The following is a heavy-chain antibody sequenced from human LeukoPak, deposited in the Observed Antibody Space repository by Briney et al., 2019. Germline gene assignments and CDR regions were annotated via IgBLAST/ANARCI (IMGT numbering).Heavy chain of an antibody. CDR1: GGTFSSYA. V-gene: IGHV1-69*01. D-gene: IGHD6-19*01. J-gene: IGHJ4*02. Sequence: SVKVSCKASGGTFSSYAISWVRQAPRQGLEWMGGIIPIVGTANYAQKFEGRVKITADESTSTAYMELSSLRSEDTAVYYCAVLWQWLVPRYDYWGQGTLVTVFS. CDR3: AVLWQWLVPRYDY. CDR2: IIPIVGTA.